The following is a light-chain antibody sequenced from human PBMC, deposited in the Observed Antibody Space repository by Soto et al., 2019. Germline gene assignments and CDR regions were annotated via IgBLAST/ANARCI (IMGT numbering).Light chain of an antibody. CDR3: QQYEIYPIT. CDR1: QSINSW. Sequence: DIQMTQSPSTLSASVGDRVTITCRASQSINSWLAWYQQKPGKAPKLLIYKASSLESGVPSRFSGSRSGTEFTLTISSLQPDDFAAYYCQQYEIYPITFGQGTRLEIK. V-gene: IGKV1-5*03. J-gene: IGKJ5*01. CDR2: KAS.